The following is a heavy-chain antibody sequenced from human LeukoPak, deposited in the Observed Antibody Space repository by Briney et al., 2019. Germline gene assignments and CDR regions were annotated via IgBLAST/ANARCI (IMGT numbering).Heavy chain of an antibody. D-gene: IGHD3-22*01. J-gene: IGHJ5*02. CDR1: GFTFSSYA. CDR2: ISGSGGST. CDR3: AKELGRIVVVITGNNWFDP. V-gene: IGHV3-23*01. Sequence: GGSLRLSCAASGFTFSSYAMSWVRQAPGKWLEWVSAISGSGGSTYYADSVKGRFTISRDNSKNTLYLQMNSLRAEDTAEYYCAKELGRIVVVITGNNWFDPWGQGTLVTVSS.